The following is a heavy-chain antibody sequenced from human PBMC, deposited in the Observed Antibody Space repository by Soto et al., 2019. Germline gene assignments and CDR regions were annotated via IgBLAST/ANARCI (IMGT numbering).Heavy chain of an antibody. J-gene: IGHJ1*01. Sequence: QVQVLQSGPEVKRPGADETVSCKTSGYPFSTSGLSWQRQDPGPGLAWVGWIRPDNGNRKGEQRLPGRVTLTTATSASTAYMELRSLTSDDTAMYYCARDTEPNRYNDWGQGTLVTVSS. CDR1: GYPFSTSG. D-gene: IGHD1-20*01. CDR2: IRPDNGNR. V-gene: IGHV1-18*01. CDR3: ARDTEPNRYND.